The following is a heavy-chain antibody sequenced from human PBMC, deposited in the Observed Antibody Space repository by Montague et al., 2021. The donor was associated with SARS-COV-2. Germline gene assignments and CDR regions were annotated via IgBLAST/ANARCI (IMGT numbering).Heavy chain of an antibody. J-gene: IGHJ4*02. CDR1: GFTSSSFA. D-gene: IGHD3-22*01. Sequence: SLRLSCAASGFTSSSFAMTWVRQAPGKGLEWVSIIYTGGSRTHYADSVKGRFIISRDDSKNTLYLQMNGLRVEDTAIYYCAGNMYFYDSRGYQNIDYWGQGILVAVSS. CDR3: AGNMYFYDSRGYQNIDY. CDR2: IYTGGSRT. V-gene: IGHV3-23*03.